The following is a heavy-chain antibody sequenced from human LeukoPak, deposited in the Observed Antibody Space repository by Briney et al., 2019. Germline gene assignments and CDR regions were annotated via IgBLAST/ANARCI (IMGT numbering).Heavy chain of an antibody. CDR3: SSHYDGSGDY. V-gene: IGHV3-15*01. D-gene: IGHD3-22*01. CDR2: IFSKSHGETT. J-gene: IGHJ4*02. Sequence: PGGSLRLSCAASGFTFSDAWMSWVRQAPGKGLEWGGRIFSKSHGETTYNAAPVKGRFTISRDDSKDTLYLQMNSLQTEDTGVYYCSSHYDGSGDYWGQGTLVTVSS. CDR1: GFTFSDAW.